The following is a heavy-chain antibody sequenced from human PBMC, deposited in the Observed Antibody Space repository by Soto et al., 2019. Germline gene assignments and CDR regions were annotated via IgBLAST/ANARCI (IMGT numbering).Heavy chain of an antibody. CDR3: AKDPKCCTIGSHFLDNWFDP. J-gene: IGHJ5*02. D-gene: IGHD2-8*01. V-gene: IGHV3-30*18. CDR1: GFTFSNYG. Sequence: GGSLRLSCAASGFTFSNYGMHWVRQTPGKXLEWVAVISYDGSHQFYTDSVKGRFTISRDNSKNTLYLQMNSLKTEDTAMYYCAKDPKCCTIGSHFLDNWFDPWGQGTLVTVSS. CDR2: ISYDGSHQ.